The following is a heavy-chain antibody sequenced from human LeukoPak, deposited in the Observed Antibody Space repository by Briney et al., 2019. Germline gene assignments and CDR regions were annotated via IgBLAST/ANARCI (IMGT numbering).Heavy chain of an antibody. V-gene: IGHV4-39*07. CDR2: IHYSGST. CDR1: GGSISSSGYY. J-gene: IGHJ6*03. Sequence: TSETLSLTCTVSGGSISSSGYYWAWIRQPPGKGLEWIGSIHYSGSTYYNPSLQSRVTISIDTSKNQFSLKLRFVTAADTAVYYCARVRCSGGSCPYYYYYYYMDVWGKGTTVTVSS. D-gene: IGHD2-15*01. CDR3: ARVRCSGGSCPYYYYYYYMDV.